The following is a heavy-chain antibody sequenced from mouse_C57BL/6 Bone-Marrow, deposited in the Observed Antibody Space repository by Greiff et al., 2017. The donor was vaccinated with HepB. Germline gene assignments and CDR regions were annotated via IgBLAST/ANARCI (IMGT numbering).Heavy chain of an antibody. Sequence: QVQLQQPGAELVKPGASVKLSCKASGYTFTSYWMHWVKQRPGRGLEWIGRIDPNSGGTKYNEKFKSKATLTVDKHSSTAYMQLSSLTSEDSAVYFCAGNYYGSSSPGAMDYWGQGTSVTVSS. CDR1: GYTFTSYW. D-gene: IGHD1-1*01. V-gene: IGHV1-72*01. CDR3: AGNYYGSSSPGAMDY. J-gene: IGHJ4*01. CDR2: IDPNSGGT.